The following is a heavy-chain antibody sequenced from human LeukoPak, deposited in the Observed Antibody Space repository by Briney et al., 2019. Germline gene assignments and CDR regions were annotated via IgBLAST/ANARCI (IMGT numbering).Heavy chain of an antibody. CDR3: AKGDTTWELPHDY. CDR1: GFTFSSYT. CDR2: ISYDGSNK. V-gene: IGHV3-30*04. D-gene: IGHD1-26*01. Sequence: GGSLRLSCAASGFTFSSYTMHWVRQAPGKGLEWVAVISYDGSNKCYADSVKGRFTISRDNSKNTLYLQMNSLRAEDTAVYYCAKGDTTWELPHDYWGQGTLVTVSS. J-gene: IGHJ4*02.